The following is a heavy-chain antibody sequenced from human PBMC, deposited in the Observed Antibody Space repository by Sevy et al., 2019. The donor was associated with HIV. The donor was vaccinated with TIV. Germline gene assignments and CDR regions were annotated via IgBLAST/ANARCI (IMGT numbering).Heavy chain of an antibody. CDR2: ITGSGGST. CDR1: GFTFSSYA. CDR3: AKDPSTVTTSFLDY. V-gene: IGHV3-23*01. J-gene: IGHJ4*02. Sequence: GGSLRLSCAASGFTFSSYAMSWVRQAPGKGLEWFSAITGSGGSTYFADSVKGRFTISRDNSKNTLYLQMNSLRAEDTAVYYCAKDPSTVTTSFLDYWGQGTLVTVSS. D-gene: IGHD4-17*01.